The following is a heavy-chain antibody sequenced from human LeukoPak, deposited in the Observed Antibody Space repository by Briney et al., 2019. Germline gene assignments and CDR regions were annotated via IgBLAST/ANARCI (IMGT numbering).Heavy chain of an antibody. CDR2: IYPDDSDI. Sequence: GASLQISCQGSGYTFTTYWIGWVRQLPGKGLEWMALIYPDDSDIRYSPSLQGQVTISADKSMNTAYLQWSSLQASDTAMYYCVRRNRYDFEYWGQGALVTVSS. V-gene: IGHV5-51*01. J-gene: IGHJ4*02. CDR3: VRRNRYDFEY. CDR1: GYTFTTYW. D-gene: IGHD1-14*01.